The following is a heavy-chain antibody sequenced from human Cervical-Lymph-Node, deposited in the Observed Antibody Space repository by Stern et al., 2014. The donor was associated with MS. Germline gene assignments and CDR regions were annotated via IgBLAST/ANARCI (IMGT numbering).Heavy chain of an antibody. CDR2: IHTGNGDT. Sequence: QDQLVQSGTEVRQPGASVKVSCKASGYTFNTYTVHWVRQAPGQRLEWMGWIHTGNGDTKYSQKFQGRVTITRDTSASTAYLELSSLIFEDTAVYHCARDVMGLILGTFDIWGQGTMVTVSS. J-gene: IGHJ3*02. CDR3: ARDVMGLILGTFDI. D-gene: IGHD7-27*01. CDR1: GYTFNTYT. V-gene: IGHV1-3*04.